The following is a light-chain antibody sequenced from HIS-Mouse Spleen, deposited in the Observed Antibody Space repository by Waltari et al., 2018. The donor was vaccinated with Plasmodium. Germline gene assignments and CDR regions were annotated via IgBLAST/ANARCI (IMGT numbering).Light chain of an antibody. CDR1: QSVSSN. V-gene: IGKV3-15*01. J-gene: IGKJ2*01. CDR2: GAS. CDR3: QQYNNPRTT. Sequence: EIVMTQSPATLSVSPGERATFSCRALQSVSSNLAWYQQKPGQAPRLLIYGASTRATGIPARFSGSGSGTEFTLTISSLQSEDFAVYYCQQYNNPRTTFGQGTKLEIK.